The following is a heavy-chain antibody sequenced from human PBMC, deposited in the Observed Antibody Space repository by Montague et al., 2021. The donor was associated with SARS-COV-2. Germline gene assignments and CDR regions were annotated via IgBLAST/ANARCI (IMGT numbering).Heavy chain of an antibody. Sequence: CAISGDSVSRNSVAWSWIRHSLSRGLEWLGRTYYRSKWYSDYAPSVRGRLTVNPDASKNEFSLELNYVTPEYTALYYCVRYSGWFYFDFWCQGTLVTVSS. CDR3: VRYSGWFYFDF. CDR1: GDSVSRNSVA. J-gene: IGHJ4*02. V-gene: IGHV6-1*01. CDR2: TYYRSKWYS. D-gene: IGHD6-19*01.